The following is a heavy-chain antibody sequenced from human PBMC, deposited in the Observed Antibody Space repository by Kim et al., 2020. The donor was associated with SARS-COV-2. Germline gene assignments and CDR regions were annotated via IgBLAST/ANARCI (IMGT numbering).Heavy chain of an antibody. CDR3: ARHPDYYDSSGYYYGAEYFQH. D-gene: IGHD3-22*01. CDR1: GYSFTSYW. J-gene: IGHJ1*01. CDR2: IYPGDSDT. V-gene: IGHV5-51*01. Sequence: GESLKISCKGSGYSFTSYWIGWVRQMPGKGLEWMGIIYPGDSDTRYSPSFQGQVTISADKSISTAYLQWSSLKASDTAMYYCARHPDYYDSSGYYYGAEYFQHWGQGTLVTVSS.